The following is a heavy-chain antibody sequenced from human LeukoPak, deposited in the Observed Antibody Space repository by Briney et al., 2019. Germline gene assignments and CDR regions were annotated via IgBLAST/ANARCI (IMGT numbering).Heavy chain of an antibody. Sequence: RGESLKISCKGSGYSFTNYWISWVRQMPGKGLEWMGIIYPGDSDIRYSPSFQGQVTISADKSISTAYLQWSSLKASGTAMYYCARQFGGNSEFDYWGQGTLVTVSS. CDR1: GYSFTNYW. CDR2: IYPGDSDI. CDR3: ARQFGGNSEFDY. V-gene: IGHV5-51*01. D-gene: IGHD4-23*01. J-gene: IGHJ4*02.